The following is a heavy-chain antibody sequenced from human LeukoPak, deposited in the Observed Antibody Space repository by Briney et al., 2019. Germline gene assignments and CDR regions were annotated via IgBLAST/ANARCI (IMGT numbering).Heavy chain of an antibody. CDR3: APTYYYGSGSYGPFDY. CDR1: GGTFSSYA. Sequence: SVKVSCKASGGTFSSYAISWVRQAPGQGLEWMGGIIPIFGTANYVQKFQGRVTITADKSTSTAYMELSSLRSEDTAVYYCAPTYYYGSGSYGPFDYWGQGTLVTVSS. CDR2: IIPIFGTA. V-gene: IGHV1-69*06. J-gene: IGHJ4*02. D-gene: IGHD3-10*01.